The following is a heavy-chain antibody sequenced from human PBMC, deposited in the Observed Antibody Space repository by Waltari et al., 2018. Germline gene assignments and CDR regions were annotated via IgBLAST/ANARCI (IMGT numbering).Heavy chain of an antibody. Sequence: EVQLVESGGGLVQPGGSLRLSCAASGFTFSNYGMNWVRQAPGKGLEWVSYISTSSSTIYYADSVKGRFTISRDNAKKSLYLQMNSLRAEDTAVYYCARGLLARPGRGARQYWFDPWGQGTLVTVSS. CDR3: ARGLLARPGRGARQYWFDP. J-gene: IGHJ5*02. D-gene: IGHD3-3*02. CDR1: GFTFSNYG. V-gene: IGHV3-48*01. CDR2: ISTSSSTI.